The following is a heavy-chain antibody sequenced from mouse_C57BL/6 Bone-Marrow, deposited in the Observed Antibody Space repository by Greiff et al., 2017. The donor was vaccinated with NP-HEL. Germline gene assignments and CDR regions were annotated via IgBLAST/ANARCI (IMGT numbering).Heavy chain of an antibody. CDR3: ARYPYAMDY. V-gene: IGHV1-80*01. J-gene: IGHJ4*01. CDR2: IYPGDGDP. Sequence: VQLQQSGAELVKPGASVKISCKASGYAFSSYRMNWVTQRPGRGLEWIGPIYPGDGDPNYNGKFKGKATLTADKSSSTAYMQLSSLTSEDSAVYCCARYPYAMDYWGQGTSVTVSS. CDR1: GYAFSSYR.